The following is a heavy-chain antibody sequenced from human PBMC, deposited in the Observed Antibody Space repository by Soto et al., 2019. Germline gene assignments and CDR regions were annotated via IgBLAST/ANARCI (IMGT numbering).Heavy chain of an antibody. J-gene: IGHJ4*02. D-gene: IGHD2-8*01. CDR2: IHYSGST. V-gene: IGHV4-39*01. CDR1: GGSISSGGYS. Sequence: SETLSLTCAVSGGSISSGGYSWSWIRQSPGKGLEWIGNIHYSGSTYYMPSLRSRVTLSVDTSKNQFSLRLTSVTAEDTAVYYCARHEGNGNVWPLDYWGQGILVTVSS. CDR3: ARHEGNGNVWPLDY.